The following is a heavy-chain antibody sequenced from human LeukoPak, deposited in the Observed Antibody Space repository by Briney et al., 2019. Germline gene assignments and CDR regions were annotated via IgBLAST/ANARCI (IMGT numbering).Heavy chain of an antibody. J-gene: IGHJ5*02. V-gene: IGHV4-30-2*01. Sequence: SETLSLTCDVFGGSISSGLYSWSWIRQPLGKGLEWIGYIYHTGSTYYNPSLKSRVTISVDTSKNQFSLRLSSVTAADTAVYYCARLQYCSGTSCYWFDPWGQGTLVTVSS. CDR1: GGSISSGLYS. CDR2: IYHTGST. CDR3: ARLQYCSGTSCYWFDP. D-gene: IGHD2-2*01.